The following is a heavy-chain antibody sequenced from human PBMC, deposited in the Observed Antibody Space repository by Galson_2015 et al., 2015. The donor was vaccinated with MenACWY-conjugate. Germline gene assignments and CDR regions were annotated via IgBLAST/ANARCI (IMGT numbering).Heavy chain of an antibody. D-gene: IGHD1-14*01. Sequence: TCTVSGGSVSSGSYWTWIRQPPGKGLEWIGLIYSSGSTKYNPSLKSRVTISLDMSKNQVSLKLSSVTAADTAVYYCAREYNKWGQGTLVTVSS. CDR1: GGSVSSGSY. J-gene: IGHJ4*02. CDR2: IYSSGST. V-gene: IGHV4-61*01. CDR3: AREYNK.